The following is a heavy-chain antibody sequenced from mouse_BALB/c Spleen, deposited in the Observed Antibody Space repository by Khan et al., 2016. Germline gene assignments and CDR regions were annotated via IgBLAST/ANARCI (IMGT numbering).Heavy chain of an antibody. Sequence: QVQLKQSGPQLVRPGASVKISCKASGYSFTSYWMNWVKQRPGQGLEWIGMIDPSDSETRLNQKFKDKATLTVDKSSSAAYMQLSSPTSEDSAVYYCARGDGNYEDYAMDYWCQGTSVTVSS. CDR3: ARGDGNYEDYAMDY. V-gene: IGHV1S126*01. CDR2: IDPSDSET. D-gene: IGHD2-1*01. J-gene: IGHJ4*01. CDR1: GYSFTSYW.